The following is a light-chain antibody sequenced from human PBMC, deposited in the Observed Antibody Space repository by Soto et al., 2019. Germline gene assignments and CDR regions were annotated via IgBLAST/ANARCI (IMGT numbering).Light chain of an antibody. V-gene: IGKV1-27*01. CDR2: AAS. CDR3: QTYYDAPLT. J-gene: IGKJ4*01. CDR1: QGISNY. Sequence: DIQMTQSPSSLSASVGDRVTITCRASQGISNYLAWNQQKPGKIPNLLIYAASTLRSGVPSRFSGSGSGTDLTLTINSLRPEDVATYFCQTYYDAPLTFGGGTKLEIK.